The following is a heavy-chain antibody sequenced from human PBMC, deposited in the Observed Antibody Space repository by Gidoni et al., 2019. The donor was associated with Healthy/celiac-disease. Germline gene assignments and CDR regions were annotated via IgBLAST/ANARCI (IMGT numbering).Heavy chain of an antibody. D-gene: IGHD5-12*01. J-gene: IGHJ4*02. CDR1: VFTFSSYA. V-gene: IGHV3-23*01. Sequence: EVQLLESGGGLVQPGGSLRLSCAASVFTFSSYAMSWVRQAPGKGLEWVAAISGSGGSTYYADSVKGRFTISRDNSKNTLYLQMNSLRAEDTAVYYCATQRWLQKYFDYWGQGTLVTVSS. CDR2: ISGSGGST. CDR3: ATQRWLQKYFDY.